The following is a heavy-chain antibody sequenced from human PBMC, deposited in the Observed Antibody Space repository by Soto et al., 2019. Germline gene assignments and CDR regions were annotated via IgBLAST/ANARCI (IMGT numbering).Heavy chain of an antibody. CDR2: ISISSITI. CDR1: GFTFSTFS. J-gene: IGHJ4*02. V-gene: IGHV3-48*02. CDR3: ARDGATTGHWDY. Sequence: GRSLRLSCRASGFTFSTFSMNWVRQAPGKGLKWISYISISSITIHYADSVKGRFTISRDNAKSSLYLQMDRLRDDYTAVYYCARDGATTGHWDYWGQGTLVTVSS. D-gene: IGHD1-26*01.